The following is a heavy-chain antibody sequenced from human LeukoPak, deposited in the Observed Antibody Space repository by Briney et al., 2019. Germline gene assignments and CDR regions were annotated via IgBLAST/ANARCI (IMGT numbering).Heavy chain of an antibody. V-gene: IGHV3-48*04. D-gene: IGHD6-19*01. CDR2: ISSSSSTI. CDR3: ARLGPNSSGWKDYYYGMDV. Sequence: GGSLRLSCAASGFTFSSYSMNWVRQASGKGLEWVSYISSSSSTIYYADSVKGRFTISRDNAKNSLYLQMNSLRAEDTAVYYCARLGPNSSGWKDYYYGMDVWGQGTTVTVSS. CDR1: GFTFSSYS. J-gene: IGHJ6*02.